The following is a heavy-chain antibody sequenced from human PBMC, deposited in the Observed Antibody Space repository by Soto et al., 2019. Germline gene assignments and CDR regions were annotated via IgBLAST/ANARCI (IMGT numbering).Heavy chain of an antibody. CDR1: GFTISSNA. Sequence: EVQLLESGGGLVQPGGSLRLSCAASGFTISSNAMYWVRQAPGKGLEWVSAISSSSSYIYYADSVKGRFTISRDNAKNSLYLQMNSLRAEDTAVYYCARDTYDILTGYYPFDYWGQGTLVTVSS. V-gene: IGHV3-21*01. CDR2: ISSSSSYI. J-gene: IGHJ4*02. D-gene: IGHD3-9*01. CDR3: ARDTYDILTGYYPFDY.